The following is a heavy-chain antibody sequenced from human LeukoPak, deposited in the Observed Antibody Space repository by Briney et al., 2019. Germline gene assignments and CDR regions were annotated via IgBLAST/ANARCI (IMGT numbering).Heavy chain of an antibody. J-gene: IGHJ4*02. V-gene: IGHV3-74*01. CDR1: GFTFSSYW. D-gene: IGHD4-17*01. Sequence: GGSLRLSCAASGFTFSSYWMHWVRQAPGKGLVWVSHIDFDGSSTNYADSVKGRFTISRDNAKNTLYLQMNSLRDEDTAVYYCARLTYGYWGQGTLVSVSS. CDR2: IDFDGSST. CDR3: ARLTYGY.